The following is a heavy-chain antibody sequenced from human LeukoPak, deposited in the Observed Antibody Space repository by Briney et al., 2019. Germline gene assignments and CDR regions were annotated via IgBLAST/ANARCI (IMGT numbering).Heavy chain of an antibody. D-gene: IGHD3-10*01. CDR1: GFTFSSYA. V-gene: IGHV3-30*14. Sequence: PGGSLRLSCAASGFTFSSYAMHWVRQAPGKGLEWVAVISYDGSNKYYADSVKGRFTISRDNSKNTLYLQMNSLRAEDTAVYYCARNPTMVRGVPNWFDPWGQGTLVTVSS. CDR2: ISYDGSNK. CDR3: ARNPTMVRGVPNWFDP. J-gene: IGHJ5*02.